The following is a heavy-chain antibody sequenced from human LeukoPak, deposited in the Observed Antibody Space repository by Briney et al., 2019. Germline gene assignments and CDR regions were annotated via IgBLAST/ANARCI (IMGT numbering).Heavy chain of an antibody. D-gene: IGHD3-10*01. CDR2: IYYSGST. J-gene: IGHJ3*02. Sequence: SETLSLTCTVSGFSISSGGYYWSWIRQHPGKGLEWIGYIYYSGSTYYNPSLKSRVTISVDTSKNQFSLKLSSVTAADTAVYYCASNSVRGVIQAFDIWGQGTMVTVSS. V-gene: IGHV4-31*03. CDR1: GFSISSGGYY. CDR3: ASNSVRGVIQAFDI.